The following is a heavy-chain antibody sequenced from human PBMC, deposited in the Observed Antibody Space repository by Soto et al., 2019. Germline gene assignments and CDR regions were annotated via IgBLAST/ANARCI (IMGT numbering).Heavy chain of an antibody. V-gene: IGHV3-74*01. CDR1: GFTFSSYW. CDR2: INNDGNTT. CDR3: ARDLIAAAGNPVGNWFDP. Sequence: PGGSLRLSCAASGFTFSSYWMHWVRQAPGKGLVWVSRINNDGNTTSYAGSVKGRFTISRDNARNTLYLQMNSLRAEDTAVYYCARDLIAAAGNPVGNWFDPWGRGTLVTVSS. J-gene: IGHJ5*02. D-gene: IGHD6-13*01.